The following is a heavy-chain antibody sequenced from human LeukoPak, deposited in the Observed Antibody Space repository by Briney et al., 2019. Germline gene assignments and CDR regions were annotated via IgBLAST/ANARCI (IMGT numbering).Heavy chain of an antibody. D-gene: IGHD5-18*01. V-gene: IGHV4-34*01. CDR1: GGSFSGYY. CDR3: ATTPRAAMELIDY. J-gene: IGHJ4*02. CDR2: INHSGST. Sequence: SETLSLTCAVYGGSFSGYYWSWIRQPPGKGLEWIGEINHSGSTNYNPSLKSRVTISVDTSKNQSSLKLSSVTAADTAVYYCATTPRAAMELIDYWGQGTLVTVSS.